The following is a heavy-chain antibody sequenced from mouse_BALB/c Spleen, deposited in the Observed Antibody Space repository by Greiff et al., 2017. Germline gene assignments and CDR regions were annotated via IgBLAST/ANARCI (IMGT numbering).Heavy chain of an antibody. CDR2: INPGSGGT. CDR3: ARLYGSIFAY. D-gene: IGHD1-1*01. V-gene: IGHV1-54*01. Sequence: QVQLKESGAELVRPGTSVKVSCKASGYAFTNYLIEWVKQRPGQGLEWIGVINPGSGGTNYNEKFKGKATLTADKSSSTAYMQLSSLTSDDSAVYFCARLYGSIFAYWGQGTLVTVSA. J-gene: IGHJ3*01. CDR1: GYAFTNYL.